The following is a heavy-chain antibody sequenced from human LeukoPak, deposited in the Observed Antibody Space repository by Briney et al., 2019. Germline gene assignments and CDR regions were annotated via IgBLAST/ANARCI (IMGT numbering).Heavy chain of an antibody. D-gene: IGHD6-19*01. J-gene: IGHJ6*02. CDR3: ANIAVAGAYYYYGMDV. CDR1: GYTFTGYY. Sequence: GASVTVSCKASGYTFTGYYMHWVRQAPGQGLEWMGWINPNSGGTNYAQKFQGRVTMTRDTSISTAYMELSRLRSDDTAVYYCANIAVAGAYYYYGMDVWGQGTAVTVSS. V-gene: IGHV1-2*02. CDR2: INPNSGGT.